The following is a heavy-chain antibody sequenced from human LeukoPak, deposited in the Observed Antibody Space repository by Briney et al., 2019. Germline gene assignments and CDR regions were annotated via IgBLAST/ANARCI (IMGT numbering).Heavy chain of an antibody. CDR3: AKLRSGWYVGYFDY. J-gene: IGHJ4*02. Sequence: GGSLRLSCAASGFTFSSYAMSWVRQAPGKGLEWVSAISGSGGSTYYADSVKGRLTISRDNSKNTLYLQMNSLRAEDTAVYYCAKLRSGWYVGYFDYWGQGTLVTVSS. CDR1: GFTFSSYA. D-gene: IGHD6-19*01. V-gene: IGHV3-23*01. CDR2: ISGSGGST.